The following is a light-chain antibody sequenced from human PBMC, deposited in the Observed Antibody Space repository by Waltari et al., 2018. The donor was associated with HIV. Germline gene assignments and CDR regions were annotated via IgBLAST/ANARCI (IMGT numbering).Light chain of an antibody. Sequence: QSALTQPPSASGSPGQSVTISCTGKTSDVGAYKYVSWYQQHPGKAPKLMIYEVFKRPSGGPDRFSGSKSGNTASLTVSGLQAEDEADYYCTSYAGRNTLVFGGGTKLTVL. CDR2: EVF. J-gene: IGLJ2*01. CDR3: TSYAGRNTLV. CDR1: TSDVGAYKY. V-gene: IGLV2-8*01.